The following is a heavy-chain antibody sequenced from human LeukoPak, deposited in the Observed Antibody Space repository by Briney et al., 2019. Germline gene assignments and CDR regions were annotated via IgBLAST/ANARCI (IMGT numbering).Heavy chain of an antibody. CDR1: GFSFSSYA. D-gene: IGHD6-19*01. CDR3: AKEGYSSGWLEDYYMDV. V-gene: IGHV3-23*01. CDR2: IGGGPGNT. Sequence: PGESLRLSCAASGFSFSSYAMSWVRQAPGKGLEWVSVIGGGPGNTYYTDSVKGRFTISRDNSKNTLYLHLNSLRAEDTAVYYCAKEGYSSGWLEDYYMDVWGKGTTVTVSS. J-gene: IGHJ6*03.